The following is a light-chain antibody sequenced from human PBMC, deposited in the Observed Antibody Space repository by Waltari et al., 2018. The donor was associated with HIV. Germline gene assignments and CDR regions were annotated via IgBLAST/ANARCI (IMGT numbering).Light chain of an antibody. V-gene: IGKV3-15*01. CDR3: QQYDDGPRGIT. CDR1: QSISTK. Sequence: ELVMTQSPPTLSVSPGQRVTLSCKASQSISTKVAWYQQRPGQAPRLLIYEAATRPTGIPARCSVSGSGTEFTLTISSLQSEDFATYFCQQYDDGPRGITFGQGTMLEIK. J-gene: IGKJ2*01. CDR2: EAA.